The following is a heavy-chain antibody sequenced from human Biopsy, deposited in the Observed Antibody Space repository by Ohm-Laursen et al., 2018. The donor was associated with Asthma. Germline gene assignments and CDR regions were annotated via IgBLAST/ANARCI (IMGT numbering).Heavy chain of an antibody. V-gene: IGHV1-18*01. CDR3: ARAVDYSHYYGIDV. CDR1: GYTFNSAG. CDR2: TSVYNGNT. J-gene: IGHJ6*02. Sequence: SSVKVSCKASGYTFNSAGITWVRQAPGQGLEWMGWTSVYNGNTKVTQKLQDRVTMITDTSTSTAYMELRSLRSDDTAVYFCARAVDYSHYYGIDVWGQGTTVTVS. D-gene: IGHD3-10*01.